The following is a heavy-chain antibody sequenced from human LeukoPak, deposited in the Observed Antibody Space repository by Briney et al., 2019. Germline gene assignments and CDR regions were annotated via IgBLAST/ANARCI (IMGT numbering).Heavy chain of an antibody. CDR1: GFTFGSYS. Sequence: GGSLRLSCAASGFTFGSYSMNWVRQAPGKGLEWVSSISSSSSYIYYADSVKGRFTISRDNAKNSLYLQMNSLRAEDTAVYYCARDNGDYFDYWGQGTLVTVSS. D-gene: IGHD2-8*01. CDR3: ARDNGDYFDY. V-gene: IGHV3-21*01. J-gene: IGHJ4*02. CDR2: ISSSSSYI.